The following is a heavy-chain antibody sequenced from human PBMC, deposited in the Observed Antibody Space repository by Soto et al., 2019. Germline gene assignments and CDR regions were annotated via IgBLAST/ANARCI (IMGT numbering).Heavy chain of an antibody. CDR1: GGFIKSDTHY. Sequence: SGTLSLTYSVSGGFIKSDTHYWGWIRQSPGRGLDWIGSSLYTGSTYYNPSLRSRVSMSVDTSKNLFSLSLMSVTAADTGLYFCTRLDTGPNNRGSAVHSWCQGPQVT. V-gene: IGHV4-39*02. CDR3: TRLDTGPNNRGSAVHS. CDR2: SLYTGST. D-gene: IGHD5-18*01. J-gene: IGHJ4*02.